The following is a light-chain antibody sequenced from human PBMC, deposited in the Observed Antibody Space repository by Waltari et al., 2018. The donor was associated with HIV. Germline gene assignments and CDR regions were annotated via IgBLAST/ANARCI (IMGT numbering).Light chain of an antibody. J-gene: IGLJ3*02. CDR3: QSFDTNNHWV. Sequence: NFMLTQPHSVSESPEKTVTISCTRTSGSIASNYVQWFQQRPGNAPPTILHEYYPRPSGVPDRFAATLDESSNSASLTISGVKTEDEADYYCQSFDTNNHWVFGGGTRLTVL. V-gene: IGLV6-57*03. CDR2: EYY. CDR1: SGSIASNY.